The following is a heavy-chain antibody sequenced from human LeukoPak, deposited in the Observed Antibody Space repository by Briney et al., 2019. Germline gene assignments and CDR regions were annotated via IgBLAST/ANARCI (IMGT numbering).Heavy chain of an antibody. J-gene: IGHJ4*02. CDR3: ARGLYCSSTSCYNHYFDY. CDR2: INPNSGGT. Sequence: ASVKVSCKASGYTFTGYYMHWVRQAPGQGLEWMGWINPNSGGTNYAQKFQGRVTMTRDTSTSTVYMELSSLRSEDTAVYYCARGLYCSSTSCYNHYFDYWGQGTLVTVSS. CDR1: GYTFTGYY. D-gene: IGHD2-2*02. V-gene: IGHV1-2*02.